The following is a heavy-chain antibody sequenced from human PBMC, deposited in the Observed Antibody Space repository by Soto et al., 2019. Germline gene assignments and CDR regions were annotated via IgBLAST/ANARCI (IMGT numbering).Heavy chain of an antibody. CDR1: GFTFIRYW. Sequence: LRLSCAPSGFTFIRYWMNRDRQAPGKGLEWVANIKQDGTEKNYVDSVKGRFPISRDNARNSLYLQMDGLRAEDTAVYFCARGDTPMITGMDSLDIWGKGTMVTVS. D-gene: IGHD5-18*01. V-gene: IGHV3-7*01. CDR2: IKQDGTEK. J-gene: IGHJ3*02. CDR3: ARGDTPMITGMDSLDI.